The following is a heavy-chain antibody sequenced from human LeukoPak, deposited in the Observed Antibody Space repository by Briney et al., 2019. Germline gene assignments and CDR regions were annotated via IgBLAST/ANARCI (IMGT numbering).Heavy chain of an antibody. Sequence: GGSLRLSCSASGFTFNNFLMHWVRQAPGKGLECVSGINSNADNTYYADSVKGRFTISRDNSKNMVYLQMSSLRAEDTAVYYCVKDRGTVWNIVNYQFDCWGQGTLVTVSS. V-gene: IGHV3-64D*06. CDR3: VKDRGTVWNIVNYQFDC. J-gene: IGHJ4*02. CDR2: INSNADNT. CDR1: GFTFNNFL. D-gene: IGHD3-16*02.